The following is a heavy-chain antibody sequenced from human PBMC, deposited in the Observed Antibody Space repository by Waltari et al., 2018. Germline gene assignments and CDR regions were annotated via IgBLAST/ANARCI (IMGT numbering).Heavy chain of an antibody. Sequence: EVQLVESGVGLIQRGGSLRCSWQASGFTAVSNYMSWFRQDPGKGLEWVSFIYSGGSTYYADSEKGRFTISRDNPKNTLYLQMNSLRAEDTAMYYCARAFLGGNSFDVWGQGTLVTVSS. CDR1: GFTAVSNY. D-gene: IGHD2-21*02. CDR2: IYSGGST. CDR3: ARAFLGGNSFDV. J-gene: IGHJ4*02. V-gene: IGHV3-53*01.